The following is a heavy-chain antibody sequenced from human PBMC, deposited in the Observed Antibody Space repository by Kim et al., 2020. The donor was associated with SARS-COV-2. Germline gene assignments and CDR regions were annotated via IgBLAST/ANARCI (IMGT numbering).Heavy chain of an antibody. D-gene: IGHD3-16*02. CDR2: IYYSGST. CDR3: ARGGYDYIWGSYRPDYYYYDMDV. Sequence: SETLSLTCTVSGGSISSYYWCWIRQPPGKGLEWIGYIYYSGSTNYNPSPKSRVTISVDTSKNQFSMKLSSVTAADTAVYYCARGGYDYIWGSYRPDYYYYDMDVWGKGTTVTVSS. J-gene: IGHJ6*03. V-gene: IGHV4-59*01. CDR1: GGSISSYY.